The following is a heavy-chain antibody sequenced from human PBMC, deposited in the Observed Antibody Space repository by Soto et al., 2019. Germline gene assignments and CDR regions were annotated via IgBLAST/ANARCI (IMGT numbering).Heavy chain of an antibody. Sequence: ASVKVSCKASGYTFTSYDINWVRHATGQGLEWMGWMNPNSGNTGYAQKFQGRVTMTRNTSISTAYMELSSLRSEDTAVYYCARGRSSSSWSNWFDPWGQGTLVTVSS. CDR3: ARGRSSSSWSNWFDP. CDR1: GYTFTSYD. D-gene: IGHD6-13*01. J-gene: IGHJ5*02. V-gene: IGHV1-8*01. CDR2: MNPNSGNT.